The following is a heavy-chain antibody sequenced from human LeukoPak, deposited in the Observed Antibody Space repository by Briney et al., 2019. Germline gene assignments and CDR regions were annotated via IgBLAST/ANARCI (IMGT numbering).Heavy chain of an antibody. CDR3: ARDYYDISTGYYTFDY. J-gene: IGHJ4*02. D-gene: IGHD3-9*01. CDR2: INPNSGGT. V-gene: IGHV1-2*02. CDR1: GYTFTGYY. Sequence: ASVKVSCKASGYTFTGYYMHWVRQAPGQGLEWMGWINPNSGGTNYAQKFQGRVTMTRDTSISTAYMELSRLRSDDTAVYYCARDYYDISTGYYTFDYWGQGTLVTVSS.